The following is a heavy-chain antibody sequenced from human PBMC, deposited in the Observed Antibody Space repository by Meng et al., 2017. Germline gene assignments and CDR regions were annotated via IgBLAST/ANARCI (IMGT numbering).Heavy chain of an antibody. D-gene: IGHD6-19*01. CDR3: ARDRYSSGWYDYYYYGMDV. V-gene: IGHV3-21*01. Sequence: GESLKISCAASGFTFSSYSMNWVRQAPGKGLEWVSSISSSSSYIYYADSVKGRFTISRDNAKNSLYLQINSLRAEDTAVYYCARDRYSSGWYDYYYYGMDVWGQGTTVTVSS. J-gene: IGHJ6*02. CDR2: ISSSSSYI. CDR1: GFTFSSYS.